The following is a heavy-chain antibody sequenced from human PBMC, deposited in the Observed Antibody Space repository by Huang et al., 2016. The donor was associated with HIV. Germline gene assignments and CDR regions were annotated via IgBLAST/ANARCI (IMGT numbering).Heavy chain of an antibody. CDR3: VRDPRIQSWLNYFDY. CDR2: INSDGSSS. Sequence: EVQLVESGGGLVQPGGSLRLSCAASGFTFSSYWLHWVGHAPGKVLVWVSRINSDGSSSGYADSVKGRFTISRDNAKNTLYLKMNSLRAEDTAVYYCVRDPRIQSWLNYFDYWGQGTLVSVSS. V-gene: IGHV3-74*01. CDR1: GFTFSSYW. J-gene: IGHJ4*02. D-gene: IGHD3-22*01.